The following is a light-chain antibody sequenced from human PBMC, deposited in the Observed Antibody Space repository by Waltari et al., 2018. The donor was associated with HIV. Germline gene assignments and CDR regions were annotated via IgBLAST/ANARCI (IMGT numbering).Light chain of an antibody. CDR3: QSYDSGLSGSV. CDR1: SSNIGAGYD. V-gene: IGLV1-40*01. J-gene: IGLJ2*01. CDR2: ANN. Sequence: QSVLTQPPSVSGAPGQRVTISCTGSSSNIGAGYDVHWYHQLPGTAPNLLIYANNNRASGVPNLFSGSKFGPSASLAITGLQAEDEANYYCQSYDSGLSGSVFGGGTKLTVL.